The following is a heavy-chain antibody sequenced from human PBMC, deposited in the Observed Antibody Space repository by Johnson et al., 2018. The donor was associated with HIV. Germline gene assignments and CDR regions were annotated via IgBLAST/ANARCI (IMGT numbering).Heavy chain of an antibody. V-gene: IGHV3-30*02. CDR2: IRHDGTSE. D-gene: IGHD1-14*01. CDR3: AKESDHFDAVASDI. CDR1: GFTFKTFG. J-gene: IGHJ3*02. Sequence: QVQLVESGGRVVQRGGSLRLSCEASGFTFKTFGIHWVRQAPGKGLEWVSFIRHDGTSEYYADVVKGRFTVSRDNSQNILYLHMNSLRTDDTAMYYCAKESDHFDAVASDIWGQGTMVTVSS.